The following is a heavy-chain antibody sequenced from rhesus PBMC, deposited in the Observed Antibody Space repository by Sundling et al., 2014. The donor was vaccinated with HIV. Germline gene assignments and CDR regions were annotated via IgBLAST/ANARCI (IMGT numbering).Heavy chain of an antibody. V-gene: IGHV4-127*01. Sequence: QVQLQESGPGLVKPSETLSLTCAVSGYSISSGYGWSWIRQPPGKGLEWIGYIGGTSGRTDYNPSLQRRVTISKDTSKNQFSLKLNSVTAADTAVYYCTRDGEYSRWYYFDYWGQGVLVTVSS. CDR3: TRDGEYSRWYYFDY. CDR2: IGGTSGRT. J-gene: IGHJ4*01. CDR1: GYSISSGYG. D-gene: IGHD4-23*01.